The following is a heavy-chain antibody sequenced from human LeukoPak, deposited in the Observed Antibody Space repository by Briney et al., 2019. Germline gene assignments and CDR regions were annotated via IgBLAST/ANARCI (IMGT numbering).Heavy chain of an antibody. CDR2: IIPIFGTA. J-gene: IGHJ4*02. Sequence: SVKVFCKASGGTFSSYAISWVRQAPGQGLEWMGGIIPIFGTANYAQKFQGRVTITADESTSTAYMELSSLRSEDTAVYYCARDLGVGATELDYWGQGTLVTVSS. CDR1: GGTFSSYA. D-gene: IGHD1-26*01. V-gene: IGHV1-69*13. CDR3: ARDLGVGATELDY.